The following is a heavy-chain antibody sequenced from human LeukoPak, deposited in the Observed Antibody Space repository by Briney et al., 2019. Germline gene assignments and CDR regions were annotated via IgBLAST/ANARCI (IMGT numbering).Heavy chain of an antibody. CDR2: IIPIFGTA. CDR3: ARCGMLALGYYYYYYMDV. CDR1: GGTFSSYA. Sequence: SVKVSCKASGGTFSSYAISWVRQAPGQGLEWMGGIIPIFGTADYAQKFQGRVTITADESTSTAYMELSSLRSEDTAVYYCARCGMLALGYYYYYYMDVWGKGTTVTVSS. V-gene: IGHV1-69*13. J-gene: IGHJ6*03. D-gene: IGHD2-8*01.